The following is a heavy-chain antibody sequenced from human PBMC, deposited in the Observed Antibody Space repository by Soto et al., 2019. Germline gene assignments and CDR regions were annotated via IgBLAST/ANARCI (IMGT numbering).Heavy chain of an antibody. CDR3: AKAKRAYGSGLVDY. CDR2: ISGSGGST. V-gene: IGHV3-23*01. J-gene: IGHJ4*02. CDR1: GFTFSSYA. D-gene: IGHD3-10*01. Sequence: GGSLRLSCAASGFTFSSYAMSWVRQAPGKGLEWVSAISGSGGSTYYADSVKGRFTISRDNSKNTLYLQMNSLRAEDTAVYYCAKAKRAYGSGLVDYWGQGTLVTVSS.